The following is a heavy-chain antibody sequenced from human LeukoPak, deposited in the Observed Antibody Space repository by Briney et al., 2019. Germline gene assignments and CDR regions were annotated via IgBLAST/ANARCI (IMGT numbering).Heavy chain of an antibody. CDR3: ASDDYSNSRAAY. CDR1: GFTFSSYS. Sequence: GGSLRLSCAASGFTFSSYSMNWVRQAPGKGLEWVSSISSSSSYIYYADSVKGRFTISRDNAKNSLYLQMNSLRAEDTAVYYCASDDYSNSRAAYWGQGTLVTVSS. D-gene: IGHD4-11*01. V-gene: IGHV3-21*01. J-gene: IGHJ4*02. CDR2: ISSSSSYI.